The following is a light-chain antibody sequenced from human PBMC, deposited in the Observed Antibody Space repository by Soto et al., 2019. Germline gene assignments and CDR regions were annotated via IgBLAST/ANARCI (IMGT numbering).Light chain of an antibody. CDR1: SSDVGGYDY. CDR2: AVS. Sequence: QSALTQPTSVSGSPGQSITISCTGTSSDVGGYDYVSWYQQHPGKAPKVMIYAVSNRPSGVSNRFSGSKSGNTASLTISGLQAEDEADYYCSSFTSSSTLWVFGGGTKLNVL. V-gene: IGLV2-14*01. CDR3: SSFTSSSTLWV. J-gene: IGLJ3*02.